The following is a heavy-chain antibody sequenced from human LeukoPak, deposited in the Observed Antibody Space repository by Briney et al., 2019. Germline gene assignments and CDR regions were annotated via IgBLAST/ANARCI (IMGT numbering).Heavy chain of an antibody. CDR1: GYTFTSYY. CDR3: ARNSYTYYYYYMDV. Sequence: GASVKVSCKASGYTFTSYYMHWVRQAPGQGLEWMGWISAYNGNTNYAQKLQGRVTMTTDTSTSTAYMELRSLRSDDTAVYYCARNSYTYYYYYMDVWGKGTTVTVSS. V-gene: IGHV1-18*04. CDR2: ISAYNGNT. D-gene: IGHD5-18*01. J-gene: IGHJ6*03.